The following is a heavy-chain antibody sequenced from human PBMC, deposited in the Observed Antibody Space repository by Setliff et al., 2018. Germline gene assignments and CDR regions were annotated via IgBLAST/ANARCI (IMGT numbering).Heavy chain of an antibody. CDR3: ARGGTYRYFDY. J-gene: IGHJ4*02. CDR2: IYTSWST. V-gene: IGHV4-61*09. Sequence: PSETLSLTCTVSDDSISSRRYYWGWFRQPAGKELEWIGQIYTSWSTNYNPSLKSRVTMSVDTSKTQFSLKLNSMTTADTAVYYCARGGTYRYFDYWGQGALVTVSS. CDR1: DDSISSRRYY.